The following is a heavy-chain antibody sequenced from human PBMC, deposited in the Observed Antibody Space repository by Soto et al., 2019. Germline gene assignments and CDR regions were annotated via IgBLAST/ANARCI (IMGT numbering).Heavy chain of an antibody. CDR2: IYYSGST. Sequence: LSLTCTVSGGSISSYYWSWIRQPPGKGLEYIGYIYYSGSTNYNPSLKSRVTISVDTPKNQFSLNLSSVTAADTAVYYCAKNWNWGSLVHWGQGTLVTVSS. J-gene: IGHJ4*02. V-gene: IGHV4-59*01. CDR3: AKNWNWGSLVH. D-gene: IGHD7-27*01. CDR1: GGSISSYY.